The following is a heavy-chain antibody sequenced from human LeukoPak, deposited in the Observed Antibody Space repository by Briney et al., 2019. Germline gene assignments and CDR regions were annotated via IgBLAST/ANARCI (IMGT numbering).Heavy chain of an antibody. V-gene: IGHV4-4*09. J-gene: IGHJ6*03. D-gene: IGHD3-9*01. CDR2: IYTTGST. Sequence: SETLSLTCSVSGVSIRGYYWTWVRQPPGKGLEWIGHIYTTGSTDYNASLKSRVTISMDTSKNQFSLEVSSVTAAGTAVYYCARRVFDWSSVFYSYMDVWGKGTTVTVSS. CDR1: GVSIRGYY. CDR3: ARRVFDWSSVFYSYMDV.